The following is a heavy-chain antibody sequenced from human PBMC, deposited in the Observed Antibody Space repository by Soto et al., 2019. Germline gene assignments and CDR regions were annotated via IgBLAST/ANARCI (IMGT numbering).Heavy chain of an antibody. D-gene: IGHD1-26*01. CDR2: ISYDGSNK. Sequence: QVQLVESGGGVVQPGRSLRLSCAASGFTFSSYAMHWVRQAPGKGLEWVAVISYDGSNKYYADSVKGRFTISRDNSKNTLYLQMNSLRAEDTAVYYCARGRRGVGAIDSWGQGTLVTVSS. CDR1: GFTFSSYA. V-gene: IGHV3-30-3*01. J-gene: IGHJ5*01. CDR3: ARGRRGVGAIDS.